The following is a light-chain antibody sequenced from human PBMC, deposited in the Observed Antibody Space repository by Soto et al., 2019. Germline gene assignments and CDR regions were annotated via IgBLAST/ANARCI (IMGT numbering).Light chain of an antibody. CDR2: KTS. V-gene: IGKV1-5*03. J-gene: IGKJ1*01. Sequence: DIQMTQSPSTLSASVGDRVTITCRASQTITNWLAWYQQKPGKAPKVLIYKTSSLESEVPSRFSGSGSGTEFTLTINGLQPDDFATYYCQQYESYWTFGQGTKVDIK. CDR3: QQYESYWT. CDR1: QTITNW.